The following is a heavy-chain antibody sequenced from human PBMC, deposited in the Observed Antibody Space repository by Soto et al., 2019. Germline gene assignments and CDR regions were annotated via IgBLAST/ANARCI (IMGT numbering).Heavy chain of an antibody. V-gene: IGHV3-11*01. Sequence: GGSLRLSCTASGFTFSDYYMSWIRQAPGKGLEWLAYISGSGSTTYYTDSVKGRFAISRDNARTSLYLQINSLRVEDSAVYYCARSSLTYFEFWGQGTLVTVSS. CDR1: GFTFSDYY. CDR2: ISGSGSTT. CDR3: ARSSLTYFEF. J-gene: IGHJ4*02.